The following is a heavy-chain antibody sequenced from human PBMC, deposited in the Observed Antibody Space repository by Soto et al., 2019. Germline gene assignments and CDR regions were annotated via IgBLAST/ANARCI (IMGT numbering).Heavy chain of an antibody. D-gene: IGHD3-3*01. CDR3: ALDAVYYDFWSGYYKYNWFDP. CDR1: GGSISSSSYY. Sequence: SETLSLTCTVSGGSISSSSYYWGWIRQPPGKGLEWIGSIYYSGSTYYNPSLKSRVTISVDTSKNQFSLKLSSVTAADTAVYYCALDAVYYDFWSGYYKYNWFDPWGQGTLVPVSS. V-gene: IGHV4-39*01. CDR2: IYYSGST. J-gene: IGHJ5*02.